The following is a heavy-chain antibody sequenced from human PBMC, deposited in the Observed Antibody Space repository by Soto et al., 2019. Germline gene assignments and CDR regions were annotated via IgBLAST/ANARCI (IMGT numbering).Heavy chain of an antibody. J-gene: IGHJ5*02. D-gene: IGHD3-10*01. V-gene: IGHV3-7*03. CDR2: IRQDGSEK. CDR3: ARESGFGGHNWFDP. CDR1: GFTFSSYW. Sequence: GGSLRLSCAASGFTFSSYWMSWVRQAPGKGLEWVANIRQDGSEKYYVDSVKGRFTISRDNAKNSLYLQMNSLRAEDTAVYYCARESGFGGHNWFDPWGQGTLVTVSS.